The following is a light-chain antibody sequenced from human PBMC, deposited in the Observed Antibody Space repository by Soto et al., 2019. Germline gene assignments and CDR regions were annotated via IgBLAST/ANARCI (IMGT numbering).Light chain of an antibody. Sequence: ENVLTQSPGTLSWSAGERATLSCRPSQTVTNSFFAWYQQNPRQPPRLLIHGISSRATGIPDRFSGSGSGTEFTLTISRLEPEDFVVYYCQQYSTLPHTFGRGTKLEV. CDR3: QQYSTLPHT. V-gene: IGKV3-20*01. CDR1: QTVTNSF. J-gene: IGKJ2*01. CDR2: GIS.